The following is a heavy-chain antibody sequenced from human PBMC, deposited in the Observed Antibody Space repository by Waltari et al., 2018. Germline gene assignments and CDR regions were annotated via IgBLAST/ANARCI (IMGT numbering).Heavy chain of an antibody. CDR1: GYSISSGYY. CDR2: IYHSGST. V-gene: IGHV4-38-2*01. Sequence: QVQLQESGPGLVKPSETLSLTCAVSGYSISSGYYWGWIRQPPGKGLEWIGSIYHSGSTDYNPSLKSRGTISVDTSKNQFSRKLSSVTAADTAVYYCARVGYSSSWYYYYGRDVWGQGTTVTVSS. J-gene: IGHJ6*02. D-gene: IGHD6-13*01. CDR3: ARVGYSSSWYYYYGRDV.